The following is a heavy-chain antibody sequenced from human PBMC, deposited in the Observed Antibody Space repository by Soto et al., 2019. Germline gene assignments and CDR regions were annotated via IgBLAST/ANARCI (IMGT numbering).Heavy chain of an antibody. J-gene: IGHJ4*02. V-gene: IGHV1-69*13. Sequence: QVQLEQSGPEVKKSGASVKVSCKASGYSFRSYGINWVRQAPGQGLEWMGGIIPVFGTTKYAQKFRDRVTLVADGSTSTSYMELSSLTSDDTAVYYCAIEVWGRGGYYLDSWGQGTLVTVSS. CDR2: IIPVFGTT. CDR3: AIEVWGRGGYYLDS. CDR1: GYSFRSYG. D-gene: IGHD7-27*01.